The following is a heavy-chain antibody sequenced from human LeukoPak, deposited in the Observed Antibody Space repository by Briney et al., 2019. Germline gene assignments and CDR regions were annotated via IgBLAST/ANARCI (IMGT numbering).Heavy chain of an antibody. J-gene: IGHJ3*02. CDR2: IYYSGST. CDR1: GGSISNYY. Sequence: SETLSLTCTVSGGSISNYYWSWIRQPPGKGLEWIGYIYYSGSTNYNPFLKSRVIISVDTSKNQFSLKLTSVTAADTAVYYCARHHRELRWEAFDIWGQGTMVTVSS. V-gene: IGHV4-59*08. CDR3: ARHHRELRWEAFDI. D-gene: IGHD1-26*01.